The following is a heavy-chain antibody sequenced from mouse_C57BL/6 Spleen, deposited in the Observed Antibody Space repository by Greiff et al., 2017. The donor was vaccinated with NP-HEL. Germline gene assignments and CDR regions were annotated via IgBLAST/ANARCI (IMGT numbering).Heavy chain of an antibody. CDR2: IYPGSGST. V-gene: IGHV1-55*01. D-gene: IGHD1-1*01. J-gene: IGHJ4*01. CDR1: GYTFTSYW. CDR3: ARVRYGSSYYAMDY. Sequence: VQLQQPGAELVKPGASVKMSCKASGYTFTSYWITWVKQRPGQGLEWIGDIYPGSGSTNYNEKFKSKATLTVDTSSSTAYMQLSSLTSEDSAVYYCARVRYGSSYYAMDYWGQGTSVTVSS.